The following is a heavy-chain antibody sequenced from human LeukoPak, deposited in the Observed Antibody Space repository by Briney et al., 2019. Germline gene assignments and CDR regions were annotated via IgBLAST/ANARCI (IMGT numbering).Heavy chain of an antibody. CDR2: ISGSGGST. J-gene: IGHJ4*02. CDR3: AKGTDYGGNSRFDY. D-gene: IGHD4-23*01. CDR1: GFTFSSYA. V-gene: IGHV3-23*01. Sequence: TGGSLRLSCAASGFTFSSYAMSWVRQAPGKGLEWVSAISGSGGSTYYADSVKGRFTISRDNSKNTLYLQMNSLRAEDTAAYYCAKGTDYGGNSRFDYWGQGTLVTVSS.